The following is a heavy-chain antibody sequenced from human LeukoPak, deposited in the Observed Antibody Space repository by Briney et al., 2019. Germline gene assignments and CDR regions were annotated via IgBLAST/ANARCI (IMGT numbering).Heavy chain of an antibody. CDR1: GGSFSGYY. D-gene: IGHD3-3*01. J-gene: IGHJ4*02. V-gene: IGHV4-34*01. Sequence: SSETLSLTCAVYGGSFSGYYWSWIRQPPGKGLEWIRYIYHSGSTYYNSSLKSRVTISVDTSKNQFSLKLSSVTAADTAVYYCARQELRFLEWLSQYYFDYWGQGTLVTVSS. CDR2: IYHSGST. CDR3: ARQELRFLEWLSQYYFDY.